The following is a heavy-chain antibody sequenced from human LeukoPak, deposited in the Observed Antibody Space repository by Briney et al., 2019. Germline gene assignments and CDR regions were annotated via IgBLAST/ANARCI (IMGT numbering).Heavy chain of an antibody. CDR3: ARVPLYYDSSALDY. J-gene: IGHJ4*02. Sequence: SETLSLTCAVYGGSFSGYYWNWIRQPPGKGLEWIGEINHSGSTNYNPSLKSRVTISVDTSKNQFSLELSSVTAADTAVYYCARVPLYYDSSALDYWGQGTLVTVSS. V-gene: IGHV4-34*01. CDR2: INHSGST. D-gene: IGHD3-22*01. CDR1: GGSFSGYY.